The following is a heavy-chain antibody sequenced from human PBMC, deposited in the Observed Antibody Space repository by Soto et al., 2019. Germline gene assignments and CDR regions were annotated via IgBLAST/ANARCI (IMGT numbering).Heavy chain of an antibody. J-gene: IGHJ5*02. CDR2: IIPIFRAA. CDR1: GGTFSNFA. Sequence: GASVKVSCKASGGTFSNFAISWVRQAPGQGLEWMGGIIPIFRAANYAQKFQGRVTITADESTATAYMDLTSLNSEDTAMYYCASGRKSDFWSGYHLSSWGQGTLVTVSS. V-gene: IGHV1-69*13. CDR3: ASGRKSDFWSGYHLSS. D-gene: IGHD3-3*01.